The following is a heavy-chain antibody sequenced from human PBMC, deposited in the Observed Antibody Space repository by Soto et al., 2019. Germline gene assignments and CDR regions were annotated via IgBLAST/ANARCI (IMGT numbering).Heavy chain of an antibody. CDR2: IRSKAYGGTT. D-gene: IGHD3-22*01. CDR1: GFTFGDYA. CDR3: TRDLPRRDYYDSSGYYYYYYGMDV. V-gene: IGHV3-49*04. Sequence: GGSLRLSCTASGFTFGDYAMSWVRQAPGKGLEWVGFIRSKAYGGTTEYAASVKGRFTISRDDSKSIAYLQMNSLKTEDTAVYYCTRDLPRRDYYDSSGYYYYYYGMDVWGQGTTITV. J-gene: IGHJ6*02.